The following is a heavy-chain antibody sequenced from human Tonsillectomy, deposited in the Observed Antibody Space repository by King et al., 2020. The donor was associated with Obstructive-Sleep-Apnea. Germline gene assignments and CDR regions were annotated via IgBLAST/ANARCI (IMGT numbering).Heavy chain of an antibody. CDR3: AGANSSSEYGDHDAFDI. D-gene: IGHD6-13*01. V-gene: IGHV4-59*01. Sequence: QLQLQESGPGLVKPSETLSLTCTVSGGSISSYYWSWIRQPPGKGLEWCGYIDYRGSTNYNTSLKSRVTISVDTSKNQFSLKLSSVTAADTAVYDCAGANSSSEYGDHDAFDIWGQGTMVTVSS. CDR2: IDYRGST. J-gene: IGHJ3*02. CDR1: GGSISSYY.